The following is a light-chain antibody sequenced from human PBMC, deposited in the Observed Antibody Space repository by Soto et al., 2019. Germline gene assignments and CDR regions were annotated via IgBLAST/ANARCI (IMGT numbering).Light chain of an antibody. J-gene: IGKJ4*01. V-gene: IGKV3-11*01. CDR1: QNINIF. CDR3: PQRYNWPPLT. CDR2: DTS. Sequence: EVVLTQSPATLSLSPGERATLSCRASQNINIFLAWYQQKPGQAPRLLIYDTSNRATGIPARFSGSGSGTDFTLTISSLEPEDFAVYYCPQRYNWPPLTFGGGTKVEIK.